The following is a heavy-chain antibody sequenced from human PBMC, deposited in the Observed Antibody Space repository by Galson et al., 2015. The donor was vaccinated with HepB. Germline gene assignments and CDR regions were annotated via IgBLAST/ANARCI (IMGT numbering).Heavy chain of an antibody. CDR2: IDPNSGVT. D-gene: IGHD1-1*01. CDR3: ARDWNYFYYHMDV. V-gene: IGHV1-2*02. CDR1: GYTFTDYY. Sequence: SVKVSCKASGYTFTDYYIHWVRQAPGQGLEWMAWIDPNSGVTNFAQKFQGRVTMTRDTSISTAYMGLSRLRSDDTAIYFCARDWNYFYYHMDVWGKGTTVTASS. J-gene: IGHJ6*03.